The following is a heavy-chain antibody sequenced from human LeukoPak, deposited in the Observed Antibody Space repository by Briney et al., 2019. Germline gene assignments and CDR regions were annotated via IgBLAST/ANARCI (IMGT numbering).Heavy chain of an antibody. V-gene: IGHV1-18*01. J-gene: IGHJ4*02. Sequence: ASVKVSCKASGYTFTSYGISWVRQAPGQGLEWMGWISAYNGNTNYAQKLQGRVTMTTDTSTSTAYMELRSLRSDDTAVYYCARDPPTYYYDSSGYYWGVRNEIDYWGQGTLVTVSS. CDR2: ISAYNGNT. D-gene: IGHD3-22*01. CDR1: GYTFTSYG. CDR3: ARDPPTYYYDSSGYYWGVRNEIDY.